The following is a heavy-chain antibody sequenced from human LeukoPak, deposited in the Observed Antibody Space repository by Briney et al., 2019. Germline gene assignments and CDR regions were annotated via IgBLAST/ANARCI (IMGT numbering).Heavy chain of an antibody. CDR3: ARDQRYCGGDCYDAFDI. CDR2: INTNAGNP. V-gene: IGHV7-4-1*02. CDR1: GYMFTNYA. D-gene: IGHD2-21*02. Sequence: ASVKVSCKASGYMFTNYAMNWVRQAPGQGLEWMGRINTNAGNPTYAQGFTGRFVFSLDTSVSTTYLQISSLKADDTAVYYCARDQRYCGGDCYDAFDIWGQGTMVTVSS. J-gene: IGHJ3*02.